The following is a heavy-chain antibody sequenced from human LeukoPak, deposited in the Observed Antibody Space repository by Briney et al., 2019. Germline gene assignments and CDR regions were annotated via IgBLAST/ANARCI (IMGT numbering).Heavy chain of an antibody. CDR2: ISWNSGSI. Sequence: GGTLRLSCAASGFTFDDYAMHWVRQAPGKGLEWVSGISWNSGSIGYADSVKGRFTISRDNAKNSLYLQMNSLRAEDMALYYCAKGGAYHYMDVWGKGTTVAVSS. D-gene: IGHD2-21*01. V-gene: IGHV3-9*03. CDR1: GFTFDDYA. CDR3: AKGGAYHYMDV. J-gene: IGHJ6*03.